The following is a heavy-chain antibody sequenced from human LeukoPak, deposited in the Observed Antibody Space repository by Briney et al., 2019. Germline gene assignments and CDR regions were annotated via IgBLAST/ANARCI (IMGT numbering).Heavy chain of an antibody. V-gene: IGHV3-74*01. CDR1: GFTFSSYW. CDR2: INSDGSST. CDR3: ARDVVSGQQLDVYGMDV. D-gene: IGHD6-13*01. Sequence: GGSLRLSCAASGFTFSSYWMHWVRQAPGKGLVWVSRINSDGSSTSYADSVKGRSTISRDNAKNTLYLQMNSLRAEDTAVYYCARDVVSGQQLDVYGMDVWGQGTTVTVSS. J-gene: IGHJ6*02.